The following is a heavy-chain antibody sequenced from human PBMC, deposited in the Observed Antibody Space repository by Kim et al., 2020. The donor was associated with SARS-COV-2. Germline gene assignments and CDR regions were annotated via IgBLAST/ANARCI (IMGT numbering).Heavy chain of an antibody. CDR2: ISSSSSTI. CDR3: ARCQYPHTPGYGDYYGMDV. V-gene: IGHV3-48*02. J-gene: IGHJ6*02. CDR1: GFTFSSYS. D-gene: IGHD5-18*01. Sequence: GGSLRLSCAASGFTFSSYSMNWVRQAPGKGLEWVSYISSSSSTIYYADSVKGRFTISRDNAKNSLYLQMNSLRDEDTAVYYCARCQYPHTPGYGDYYGMDVWGQGTTVTVSS.